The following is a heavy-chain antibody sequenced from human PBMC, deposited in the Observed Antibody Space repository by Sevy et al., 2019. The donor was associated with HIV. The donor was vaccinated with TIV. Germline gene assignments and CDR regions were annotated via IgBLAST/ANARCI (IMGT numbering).Heavy chain of an antibody. Sequence: GGSLRLSCRISGTSFSTFAMHWVRQTPGKGLEYVSSIDNKGDSTFYADSVKGRFTVSRDNSQNTLYLQMDSLTTEDMAEYYVARGGSTTWRQFYYYGMDVWGRGTTVTLSS. CDR1: GTSFSTFA. D-gene: IGHD3-3*01. J-gene: IGHJ6*02. V-gene: IGHV3-64*02. CDR3: ARGGSTTWRQFYYYGMDV. CDR2: IDNKGDST.